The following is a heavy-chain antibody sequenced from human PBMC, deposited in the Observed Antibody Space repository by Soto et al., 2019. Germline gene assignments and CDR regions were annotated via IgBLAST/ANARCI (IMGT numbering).Heavy chain of an antibody. V-gene: IGHV1-18*04. Sequence: GASEKVSCKASVFTSSGISWVRQAPGQRLEWMGWISTHNGNTIYAQKFQGRVIMTMDTSTTTVYMELRSLRPDDTAVYLCAREGILGLFDAYDLWGQGTMVTVSS. J-gene: IGHJ3*01. CDR1: VFTSSG. CDR2: ISTHNGNT. D-gene: IGHD3-3*01. CDR3: AREGILGLFDAYDL.